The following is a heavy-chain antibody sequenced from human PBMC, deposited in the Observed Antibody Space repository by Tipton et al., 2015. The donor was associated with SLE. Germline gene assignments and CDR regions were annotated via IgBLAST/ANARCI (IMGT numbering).Heavy chain of an antibody. CDR1: GFTFSSYS. CDR3: ASGYYYDSSGYEGPFDY. CDR2: ISSSSSYI. V-gene: IGHV3-21*01. Sequence: SLRLSCAASGFTFSSYSMNWVRQAPGKGLEWVSSISSSSSYIYYADSVKGRFIISRDNAKNSLYLQMNSLRAEDTAVYYCASGYYYDSSGYEGPFDYWGQGTLVTVSS. J-gene: IGHJ4*02. D-gene: IGHD3-22*01.